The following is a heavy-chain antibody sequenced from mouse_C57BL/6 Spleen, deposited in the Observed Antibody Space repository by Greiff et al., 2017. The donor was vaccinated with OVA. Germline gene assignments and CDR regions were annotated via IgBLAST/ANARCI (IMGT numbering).Heavy chain of an antibody. CDR2: SRNKANDYTT. D-gene: IGHD3-2*02. Sequence: EVKLVESGGGLVQSGRSLRLSCATSGFTFSDFYMEWVRQAPGKGLEWIAASRNKANDYTTEYSASVKGRFIVSRDTSQSILYLQMNALRAEDTAIYYCARDASSGYAWFAYWGQGTLVTVSA. V-gene: IGHV7-1*01. CDR1: GFTFSDFY. CDR3: ARDASSGYAWFAY. J-gene: IGHJ3*01.